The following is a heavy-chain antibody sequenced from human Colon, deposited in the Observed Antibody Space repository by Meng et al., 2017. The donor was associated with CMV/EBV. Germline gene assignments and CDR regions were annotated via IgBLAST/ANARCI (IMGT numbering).Heavy chain of an antibody. CDR3: ARVGVVVPGATYAMDV. V-gene: IGHV1-18*04. CDR1: GCSFTRFS. D-gene: IGHD3-3*01. Sequence: ASVTVSCKASGCSFTRFSISWVGQAPGQGLEWMGWISPYNGDTNYAQKFQGRVTMSTDISTSTTYMDLRSLTSDDTAVYYCARVGVVVPGATYAMDVWGQGTMVTVSS. CDR2: ISPYNGDT. J-gene: IGHJ6*02.